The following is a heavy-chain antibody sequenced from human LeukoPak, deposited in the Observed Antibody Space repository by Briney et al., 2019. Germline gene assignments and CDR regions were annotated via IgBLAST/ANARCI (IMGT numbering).Heavy chain of an antibody. CDR2: IYYSGST. Sequence: PSETLSLTCTVSGGSISSYYWSWIRQPPGKGLEWIGYIYYSGSTNYNPSLKSRVTISVDTSKNQISLKLSSVTAADTAVYYCARLGGSSVRRFFDYWGQGTLVTVSS. J-gene: IGHJ4*02. CDR3: ARLGGSSVRRFFDY. CDR1: GGSISSYY. D-gene: IGHD3-16*01. V-gene: IGHV4-59*08.